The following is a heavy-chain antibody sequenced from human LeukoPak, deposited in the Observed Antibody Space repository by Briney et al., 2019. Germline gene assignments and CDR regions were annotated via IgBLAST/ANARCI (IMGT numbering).Heavy chain of an antibody. D-gene: IGHD3-10*01. CDR1: GGSISSSSYY. V-gene: IGHV4-39*01. Sequence: SETLSLTCTVSGGSISSSSYYWGWIRQPPGKGLEWIGSIYYSGSTYYNPSLKSRVTISVDTSKNQFSLKLSSVTAADTAVYYCARHIITMVRGVIRYNWFDPWGQGTLVTVSS. CDR3: ARHIITMVRGVIRYNWFDP. CDR2: IYYSGST. J-gene: IGHJ5*02.